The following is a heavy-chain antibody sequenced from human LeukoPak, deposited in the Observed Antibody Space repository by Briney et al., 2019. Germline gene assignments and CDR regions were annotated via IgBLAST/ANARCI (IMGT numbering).Heavy chain of an antibody. CDR1: GFSFRSFA. CDR3: ARTIAQYTNTWLYYYYGLDV. V-gene: IGHV3-23*01. Sequence: GGSLRLSCTASGFSFRSFAMSWVGQAPGQGVEGVSSISGGGEDTYYADTVKGGFTIYRDNSEKTLYMQMNSLGADDTALSYCARTIAQYTNTWLYYYYGLDVWGQGTTVTVSS. D-gene: IGHD6-13*01. J-gene: IGHJ6*02. CDR2: ISGGGEDT.